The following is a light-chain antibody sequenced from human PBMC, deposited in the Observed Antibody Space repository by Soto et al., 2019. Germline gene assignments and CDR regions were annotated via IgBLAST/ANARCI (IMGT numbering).Light chain of an antibody. CDR3: QQYYSFET. Sequence: AIRMTQSPSSLSASTGDRVTITCRASQGISSYLAWYQQKPGKAPKLLIYAASTLQSGVPSRFSGSGSGTDFTLTISCLQSEDFATYYCQQYYSFETFGGGNKVELK. V-gene: IGKV1-8*01. J-gene: IGKJ4*01. CDR2: AAS. CDR1: QGISSY.